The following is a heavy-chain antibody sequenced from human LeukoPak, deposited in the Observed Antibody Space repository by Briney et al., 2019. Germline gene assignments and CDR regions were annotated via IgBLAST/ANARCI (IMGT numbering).Heavy chain of an antibody. CDR2: ISNDGSST. J-gene: IGHJ4*02. CDR1: EFSVGSNY. V-gene: IGHV3-74*01. CDR3: AREQSGWLFDY. D-gene: IGHD5-12*01. Sequence: PGGSLRLSCAASEFSVGSNYMTWVRQAPGKGLVWVSRISNDGSSTIYADSVKGRFTISRDNAKNTLYLQMNSPRAEDTAVYYCAREQSGWLFDYWGRGTLVTVSS.